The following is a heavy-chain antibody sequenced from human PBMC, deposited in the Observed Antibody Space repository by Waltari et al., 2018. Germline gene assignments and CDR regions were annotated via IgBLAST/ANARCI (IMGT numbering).Heavy chain of an antibody. Sequence: QEHLVQSGAAVKKPGASVRVSCKASGYTFTTYYIHWVRQAPGQGLQWMGWINPRSGETKFTQKFQGRVTMTRDTSLNTAYMEISSLVFDDTAVYYCAREGSHLTTVNDYWGQGTQVIVSS. CDR2: INPRSGET. J-gene: IGHJ4*02. CDR1: GYTFTTYY. CDR3: AREGSHLTTVNDY. D-gene: IGHD4-17*01. V-gene: IGHV1-2*02.